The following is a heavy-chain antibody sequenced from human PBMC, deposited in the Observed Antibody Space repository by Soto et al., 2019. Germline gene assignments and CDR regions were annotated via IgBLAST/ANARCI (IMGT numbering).Heavy chain of an antibody. CDR1: LFTFSSYG. CDR2: ISYDGSNK. Sequence: SLTLSWSSSLFTFSSYGMEWVRHSPFKLLGRVAVISYDGSNKYYADSVKGRFTISRDNSKNTLYLQMNSLRAEDTAVYYCAKDHGDIVVVVAATRYYYGMEVWGQGTTVTVSS. CDR3: AKDHGDIVVVVAATRYYYGMEV. J-gene: IGHJ6*02. V-gene: IGHV3-33*05. D-gene: IGHD2-15*01.